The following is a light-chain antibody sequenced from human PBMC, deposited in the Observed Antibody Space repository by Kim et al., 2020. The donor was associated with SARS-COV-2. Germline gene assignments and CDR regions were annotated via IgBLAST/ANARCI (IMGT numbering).Light chain of an antibody. Sequence: QSALTQPPSASGSPGQSVTISCTGTSSDVGGYNYVSWYQQHPGKAPKLMIYEVNKRPSGVPDRFSGSKSGSTASLTVSGLQAEDEADYYCFSYAGNTYVFGTGTKVTVL. CDR1: SSDVGGYNY. V-gene: IGLV2-8*01. CDR2: EVN. CDR3: FSYAGNTYV. J-gene: IGLJ1*01.